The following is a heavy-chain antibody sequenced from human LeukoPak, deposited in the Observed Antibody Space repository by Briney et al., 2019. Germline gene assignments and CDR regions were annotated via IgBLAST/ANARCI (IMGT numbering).Heavy chain of an antibody. J-gene: IGHJ3*02. CDR1: GGTFSSYA. Sequence: SVKVSCKASGGTFSSYAISWVRQAPGQGLEWMGGIIPIFGTANYAQKFQGRVTITADESTSTAYMEPSSLRSEDTAVYYCASQISGSQNLDAFDIWGQGTMVTVSS. D-gene: IGHD3-10*01. V-gene: IGHV1-69*01. CDR2: IIPIFGTA. CDR3: ASQISGSQNLDAFDI.